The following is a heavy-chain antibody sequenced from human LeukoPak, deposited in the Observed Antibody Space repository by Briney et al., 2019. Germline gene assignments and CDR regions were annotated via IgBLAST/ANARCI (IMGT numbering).Heavy chain of an antibody. J-gene: IGHJ5*02. CDR3: ARGGASSEWFDP. CDR2: IHSSGTT. CDR1: GDSISGYY. V-gene: IGHV4-59*01. D-gene: IGHD6-25*01. Sequence: SETLSLTCTVSGDSISGYYWSWIRHPPGKGLEWFAFIHSSGTTNYSPSLKSRVSISVDTSNNQFSLNVNSVTAADTAVYYCARGGASSEWFDPWGQGTLVTVSS.